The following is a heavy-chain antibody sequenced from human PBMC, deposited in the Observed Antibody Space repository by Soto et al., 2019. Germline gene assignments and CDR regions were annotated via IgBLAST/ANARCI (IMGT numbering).Heavy chain of an antibody. D-gene: IGHD2-2*01. Sequence: SVKVSCKASGGTFSSYAISWVRQAPGQGLEWMGGIIPIFGTANYAQKFQGRVTITADESTSTAYMELSSLRSEDTAVYYCARDITIVVVPAASRGNYYYYGMDVWGQGTTVTVSS. CDR3: ARDITIVVVPAASRGNYYYYGMDV. CDR1: GGTFSSYA. J-gene: IGHJ6*02. CDR2: IIPIFGTA. V-gene: IGHV1-69*13.